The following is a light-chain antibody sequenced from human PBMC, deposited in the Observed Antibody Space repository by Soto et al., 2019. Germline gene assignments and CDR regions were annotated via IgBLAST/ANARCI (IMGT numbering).Light chain of an antibody. J-gene: IGLJ7*01. Sequence: QSVLTQPPSVSAAPGQKVTISCSGSSSNIGNNYVSWYQQLPGTAPRLLIYDTNKRPSGIPDRFSGSKSGTSATLGITGLQTGDEADYYCGTWDSSLSAGGVVFGGGTQLTVL. V-gene: IGLV1-51*01. CDR2: DTN. CDR3: GTWDSSLSAGGVV. CDR1: SSNIGNNY.